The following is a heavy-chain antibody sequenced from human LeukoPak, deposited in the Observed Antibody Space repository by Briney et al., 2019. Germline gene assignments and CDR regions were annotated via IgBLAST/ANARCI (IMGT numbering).Heavy chain of an antibody. V-gene: IGHV3-23*01. D-gene: IGHD6-25*01. Sequence: EGSLRLSCAASGFTFSSYAMSWVRQAPGKGQEWVSAISGSGGSTYYADSVKGRFTISRDNSKNTLYLQMNSLRAEDTAVYYCASAAAAAIGNYYYYGMDVWGQGTTVTVSS. CDR1: GFTFSSYA. J-gene: IGHJ6*02. CDR2: ISGSGGST. CDR3: ASAAAAAIGNYYYYGMDV.